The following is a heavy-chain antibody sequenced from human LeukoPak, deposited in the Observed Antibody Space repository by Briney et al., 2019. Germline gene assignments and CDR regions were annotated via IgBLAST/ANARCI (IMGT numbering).Heavy chain of an antibody. CDR3: AREKIGGYYYYYYMDV. V-gene: IGHV4-61*02. CDR2: IYTSGST. J-gene: IGHJ6*03. CDR1: GGSISSGSYY. D-gene: IGHD2-15*01. Sequence: SETLSLTCTVSGGSISSGSYYWSWIRQPAGNGLEWIGGIYTSGSTNYNPSLKSRVTISVDTSKNQFSLKLSSVTAADTAVYYCAREKIGGYYYYYYMDVWGKGTTVTISS.